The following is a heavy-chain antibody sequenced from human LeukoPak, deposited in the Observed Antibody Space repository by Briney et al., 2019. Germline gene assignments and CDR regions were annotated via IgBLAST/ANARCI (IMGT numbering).Heavy chain of an antibody. D-gene: IGHD3-10*01. J-gene: IGHJ4*02. CDR3: ARVRKLRTRGVMDPLDY. V-gene: IGHV3-7*01. CDR2: IQQDGSEK. CDR1: GFTFNYYW. Sequence: HSGGSLRLSCAASGFTFNYYWLTWVRQAPGKGLEWVANIQQDGSEKYYVDSVKGRFIISRDNAKNSLYLQMNSLRAEDTAVYYCARVRKLRTRGVMDPLDYWGQGTLVTVSS.